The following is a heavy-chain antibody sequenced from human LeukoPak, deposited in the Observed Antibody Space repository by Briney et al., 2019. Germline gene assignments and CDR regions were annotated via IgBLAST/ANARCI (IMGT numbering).Heavy chain of an antibody. CDR1: GGSFSSYY. D-gene: IGHD3-10*01. V-gene: IGHV4-59*01. J-gene: IGHJ4*02. CDR3: ARGFYSYASGSNPYYFDY. CDR2: IYYTGST. Sequence: SETLSLTCILSGGSFSSYYWSWIRQSPGKGLEWMGYIYYTGSTNYNPSLKSRLTTSVDTSKNQFSLQLSSVTAADTAMYYCARGFYSYASGSNPYYFDYWSQGARVTVSS.